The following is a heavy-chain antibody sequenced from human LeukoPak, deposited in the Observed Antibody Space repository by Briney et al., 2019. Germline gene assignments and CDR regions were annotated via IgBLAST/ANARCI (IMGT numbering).Heavy chain of an antibody. J-gene: IGHJ3*01. CDR3: ARLVDPVNRGAPDTFDV. Sequence: SETLSLTCSVFSGSLSPNYWTWIRQPPGKGLEWIGYVYYSGRTKYNPSLQSRLTISLDKSNNHFSLQLSSVTTADTAVYYCARLVDPVNRGAPDTFDVWGQGTMVTVSS. V-gene: IGHV4-59*01. CDR1: SGSLSPNY. D-gene: IGHD3-9*01. CDR2: VYYSGRT.